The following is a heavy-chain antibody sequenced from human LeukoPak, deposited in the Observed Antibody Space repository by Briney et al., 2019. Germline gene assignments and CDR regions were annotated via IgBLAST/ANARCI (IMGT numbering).Heavy chain of an antibody. CDR3: ARRGSGGSSDY. CDR1: GYSFISYG. V-gene: IGHV1-18*01. Sequence: ASVKVSCKASGYSFISYGFTWVRQAPGQGLEWMGWISVHNGNKNYAQKFQGRVTMTTDAPTSTAYMEVRGLRSDDTAVYYCARRGSGGSSDYWGQGTLVTVSS. CDR2: ISVHNGNK. D-gene: IGHD2-15*01. J-gene: IGHJ4*02.